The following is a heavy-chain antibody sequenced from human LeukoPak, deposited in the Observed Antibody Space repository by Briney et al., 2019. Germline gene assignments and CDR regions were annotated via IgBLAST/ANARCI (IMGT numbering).Heavy chain of an antibody. CDR2: INPNSGGT. Sequence: ASVKDSCKASGYTFTGYYMHWVRQAPGQGLEWMGWINPNSGGTNYAQKFQGRVTMTRDTSISTAYMELGRLRSDDTAVYYCARVRQQLVDFDYWGQGTLVTVSS. D-gene: IGHD6-13*01. CDR1: GYTFTGYY. CDR3: ARVRQQLVDFDY. V-gene: IGHV1-2*02. J-gene: IGHJ4*02.